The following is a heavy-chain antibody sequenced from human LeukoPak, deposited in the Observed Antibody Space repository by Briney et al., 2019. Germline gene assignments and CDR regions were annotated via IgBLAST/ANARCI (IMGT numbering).Heavy chain of an antibody. Sequence: GGSLRLSCAASGFTFSSYGMHWVRQAPGKGLEWVAFIRYDGSNKYSADCVKGRFTISRDNSKNPLYLQMNSLRAEDTAVYYCAKDGGSRIYYYYYGMDVWGQGTTVTVSS. D-gene: IGHD2-2*01. J-gene: IGHJ6*02. CDR3: AKDGGSRIYYYYYGMDV. CDR2: IRYDGSNK. CDR1: GFTFSSYG. V-gene: IGHV3-30*02.